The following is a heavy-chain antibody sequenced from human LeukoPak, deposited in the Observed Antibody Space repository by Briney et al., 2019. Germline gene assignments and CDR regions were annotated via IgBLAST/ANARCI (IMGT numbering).Heavy chain of an antibody. CDR1: GGTFSSYA. D-gene: IGHD5-18*01. J-gene: IGHJ4*02. CDR3: ARDRDTAMVTFDY. Sequence: ASVKVSCKASGGTFSSYAISWVRQAPGQGLEWMGRIIPILGIANYAQKFQGRVTITADKSTSTAYMELSSLRSEDTAVYYCARDRDTAMVTFDYWGQGTLVTVSS. CDR2: IIPILGIA. V-gene: IGHV1-69*04.